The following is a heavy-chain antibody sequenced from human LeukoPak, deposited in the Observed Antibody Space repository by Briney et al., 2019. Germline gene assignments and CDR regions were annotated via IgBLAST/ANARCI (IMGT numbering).Heavy chain of an antibody. D-gene: IGHD3-22*01. V-gene: IGHV3-9*01. J-gene: IGHJ6*03. Sequence: GGSLRLSCAASGFTFDDYAMHWVRQAPGKGLEWVSGISWNSGSIGYADSVKGRFTISRDNAKNSLYLQMNSLRAEDTAVYYCAKDAMYYYDSSGYYYMDVWGKGTTVTVSS. CDR3: AKDAMYYYDSSGYYYMDV. CDR1: GFTFDDYA. CDR2: ISWNSGSI.